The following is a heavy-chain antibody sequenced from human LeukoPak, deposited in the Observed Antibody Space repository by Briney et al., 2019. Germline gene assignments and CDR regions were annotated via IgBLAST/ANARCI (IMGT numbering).Heavy chain of an antibody. V-gene: IGHV1-2*02. D-gene: IGHD4-17*01. CDR1: GYTFTGYY. Sequence: ASVKVSCKASGYTFTGYYMHWVRQAPGQGLEWMGWINPNSGGTNYAQKFQGRVTMTRDTSISTAYMELSRLRSDDTAVYYCARDPTVTTNWYFDLWGRGTLVTVSS. CDR2: INPNSGGT. CDR3: ARDPTVTTNWYFDL. J-gene: IGHJ2*01.